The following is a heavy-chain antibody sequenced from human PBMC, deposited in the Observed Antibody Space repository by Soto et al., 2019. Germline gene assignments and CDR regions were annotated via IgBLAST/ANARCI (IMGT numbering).Heavy chain of an antibody. Sequence: GGSLRLSCAASGFTFSSYWMSWVRQAPGKGLEWVATIKQDGSYKYYADSVKGRFTISRDNAKNSLYLQMNSLRAEDASVYYSARAVVVDYTFSFDYWGQGTLVTVSS. V-gene: IGHV3-7*04. CDR1: GFTFSSYW. D-gene: IGHD2-2*02. J-gene: IGHJ4*01. CDR3: ARAVVVDYTFSFDY. CDR2: IKQDGSYK.